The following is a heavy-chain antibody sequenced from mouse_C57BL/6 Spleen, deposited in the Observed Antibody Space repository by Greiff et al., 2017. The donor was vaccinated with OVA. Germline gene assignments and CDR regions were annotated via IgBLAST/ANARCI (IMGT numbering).Heavy chain of an antibody. CDR2: IWTGGGT. CDR3: ARNSDYSKGDYFDY. D-gene: IGHD2-5*01. J-gene: IGHJ2*01. V-gene: IGHV2-9-1*01. CDR1: GFSLTSYA. Sequence: VKVVESGPGLVAPSQSLSITCTVSGFSLTSYAISWVRQPPGKGLEWLGVIWTGGGTNYNSALKSRLSISKDNSKSQVFLKMNSLQTDDTARYYCARNSDYSKGDYFDYWGQGTTLTVSS.